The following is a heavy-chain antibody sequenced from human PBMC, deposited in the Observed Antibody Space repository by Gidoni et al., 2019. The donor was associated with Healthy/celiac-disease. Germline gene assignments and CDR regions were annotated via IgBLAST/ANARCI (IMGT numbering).Heavy chain of an antibody. CDR1: GFTFSSYS. V-gene: IGHV3-48*02. CDR3: ATNIAAAYSYDAFDI. J-gene: IGHJ3*02. D-gene: IGHD6-13*01. Sequence: EVQLVESGGGLVQPGGSLRLSCAASGFTFSSYSMNWVRQAPGKGLEWVSYISSSSSTIYYADSVKGRFTISRDNAKNSLYLQMNSLRDEDTAVYYCATNIAAAYSYDAFDIWGQGTMVTVSS. CDR2: ISSSSSTI.